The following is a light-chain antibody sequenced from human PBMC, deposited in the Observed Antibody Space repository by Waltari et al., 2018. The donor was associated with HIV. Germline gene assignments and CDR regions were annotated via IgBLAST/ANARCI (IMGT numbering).Light chain of an antibody. CDR3: QQYNNWPLT. Sequence: EIVMTQSPATLSVSPGERATLSCRASQSVSSNLAWYQQKPGQAPRRLIYGASTRATVIPARFSGSGSGTEFTLTISSLQSEDFAVYYCQQYNNWPLTFGGGTKVEIK. CDR2: GAS. V-gene: IGKV3-15*01. CDR1: QSVSSN. J-gene: IGKJ4*01.